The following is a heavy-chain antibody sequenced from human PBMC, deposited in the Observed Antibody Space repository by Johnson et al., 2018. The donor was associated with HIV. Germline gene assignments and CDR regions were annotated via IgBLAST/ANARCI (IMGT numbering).Heavy chain of an antibody. CDR2: IWYDGHFT. Sequence: VQLVESGGGVVRPGRSLRLSCVASGFSFSAYAIHWVHQAPGQGLEWVAVIWYDGHFTYYGESVKGRFTISRDNSKNTVFLEMNSLTAEDTGLYYCVKDGAHSGSHHDAFDIWGQGTMVTVSS. V-gene: IGHV3-33*06. CDR1: GFSFSAYA. CDR3: VKDGAHSGSHHDAFDI. D-gene: IGHD1-26*01. J-gene: IGHJ3*02.